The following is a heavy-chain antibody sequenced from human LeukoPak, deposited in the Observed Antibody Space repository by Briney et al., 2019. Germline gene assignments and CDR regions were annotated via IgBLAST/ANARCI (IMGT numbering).Heavy chain of an antibody. J-gene: IGHJ4*02. D-gene: IGHD1-26*01. CDR1: GYSISSGYY. V-gene: IGHV4-38-2*02. Sequence: SETLSLTCTVSGYSISSGYYWAWIRQPPGKGLEWIGTIYRSGSTYSNPSLKSRVTISVDTSKNQFSLRLSSVTAADTAVYYCARETGTYSAFDYWGQGTLVTVSS. CDR2: IYRSGST. CDR3: ARETGTYSAFDY.